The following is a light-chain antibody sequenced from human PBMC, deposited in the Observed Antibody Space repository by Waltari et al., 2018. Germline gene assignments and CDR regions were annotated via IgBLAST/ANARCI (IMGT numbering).Light chain of an antibody. CDR2: GPD. Sequence: SSDLTQDPSLSVALGQTVRITCQGYSLSRYYASWYQQRPGQAPILVLYGPDNRPSGIPDRFSGSTSGNTASLTITGAQAEDEADYYCHSRETFSTRLFGGGTRLTV. V-gene: IGLV3-19*01. CDR1: SLSRYY. J-gene: IGLJ2*01. CDR3: HSRETFSTRL.